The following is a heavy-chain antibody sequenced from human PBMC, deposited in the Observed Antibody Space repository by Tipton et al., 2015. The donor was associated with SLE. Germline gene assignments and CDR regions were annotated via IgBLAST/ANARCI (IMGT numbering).Heavy chain of an antibody. CDR1: GFTFSTYA. V-gene: IGHV3-30-3*01. Sequence: SLRLSCAASGFTFSTYAMHWVRQAPGKGLEWVALISYDGSNKYYADSVKGRFTISRDNSKNTLYLQMNSLRAEDTAVYYCARARLGRGYSYGYGAFDIWGQGTMVTVSS. CDR2: ISYDGSNK. J-gene: IGHJ3*02. CDR3: ARARLGRGYSYGYGAFDI. D-gene: IGHD5-18*01.